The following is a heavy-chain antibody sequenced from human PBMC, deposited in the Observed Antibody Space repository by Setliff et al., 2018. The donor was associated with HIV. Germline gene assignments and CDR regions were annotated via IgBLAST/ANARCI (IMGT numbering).Heavy chain of an antibody. CDR3: AKSSPSIGYISDH. J-gene: IGHJ4*02. D-gene: IGHD5-12*01. CDR2: IYYSGST. CDR1: GGSISSYY. V-gene: IGHV4-59*01. Sequence: PSETLSLTCTVSGGSISSYYWSWIRQPPGKGLEWIGYIYYSGSTNYNPSLKSRVTISVDTSKNQFYLNVRSVTAADTAVYFCAKSSPSIGYISDHWGQGTLVTIS.